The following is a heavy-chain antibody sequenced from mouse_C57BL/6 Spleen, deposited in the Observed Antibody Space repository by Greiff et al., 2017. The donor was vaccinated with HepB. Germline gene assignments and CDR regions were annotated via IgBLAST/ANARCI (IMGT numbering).Heavy chain of an antibody. V-gene: IGHV1-69*01. D-gene: IGHD2-4*01. J-gene: IGHJ3*01. CDR3: ARGGGYDYVFAY. CDR2: IDPSDSYT. Sequence: VQLQQPGAELVMPGASVKLSCKASGYTFTSYWMHWVKQRPGQGLEWIGEIDPSDSYTNYNQKFKGKSTLTVDKSSSTAYMQLSSLTSEDSAVYYCARGGGYDYVFAYWGQGTLVTVSA. CDR1: GYTFTSYW.